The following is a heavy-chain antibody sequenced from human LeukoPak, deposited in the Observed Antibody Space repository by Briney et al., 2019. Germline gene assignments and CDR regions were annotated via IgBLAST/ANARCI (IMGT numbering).Heavy chain of an antibody. CDR2: IYYSGST. J-gene: IGHJ4*02. CDR1: GGSISSRSHF. D-gene: IGHD1-26*01. V-gene: IGHV4-39*01. CDR3: ARRGGPSGTYYFDS. Sequence: SETLSLTCTVYGGSISSRSHFWGWIRQPPGKGLEWIGSIYYSGSTYYNPSLESRVTISVDTSKNQFSLKVASVTAADTAVYYCARRGGPSGTYYFDSWGQGTLVTVSS.